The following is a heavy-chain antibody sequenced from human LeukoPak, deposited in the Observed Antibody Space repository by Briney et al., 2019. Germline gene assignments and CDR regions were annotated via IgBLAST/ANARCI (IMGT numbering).Heavy chain of an antibody. J-gene: IGHJ5*02. V-gene: IGHV4-38-2*02. CDR2: IYHSGST. CDR3: ARVYYYDSSGYYPNWFDP. CDR1: GYSISSGYY. Sequence: SETLSLTCTVSGYSISSGYYWGWIRQPPGKGLEWIGSIYHSGSTYYNPSLKSRVTISVDTSKNQFSLKLSPVTAADTAVYYCARVYYYDSSGYYPNWFDPWGQGTLVTVSS. D-gene: IGHD3-22*01.